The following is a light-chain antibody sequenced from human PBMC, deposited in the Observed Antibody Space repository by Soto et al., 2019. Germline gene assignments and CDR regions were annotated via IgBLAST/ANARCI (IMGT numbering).Light chain of an antibody. V-gene: IGKV3-15*01. CDR1: QSVNSY. Sequence: ETVMTQSPATLSVSPGERATLSCRAGQSVNSYLAWYQQKPGQAPRLLIRGASARATCIPARFSGSGSGTEFTLTISSLQSEDFAVYYCQQYNQWPLTFGGGTKVEI. CDR3: QQYNQWPLT. J-gene: IGKJ4*01. CDR2: GAS.